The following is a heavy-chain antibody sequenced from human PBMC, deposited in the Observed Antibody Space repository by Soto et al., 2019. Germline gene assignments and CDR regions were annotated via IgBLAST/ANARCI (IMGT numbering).Heavy chain of an antibody. CDR1: GGSISSSSYY. V-gene: IGHV4-39*01. J-gene: IGHJ6*02. D-gene: IGHD5-18*01. Sequence: SETLSLTCTVSGGSISSSSYYWGWIRQPPGKGLEWIGSIYYSGTTYYNPSLKSRVTISVDTSKNQFSLRLSSVTAADTAVYYCAKPNKAMGNGYYGMDVWGQGTTVTVSS. CDR2: IYYSGTT. CDR3: AKPNKAMGNGYYGMDV.